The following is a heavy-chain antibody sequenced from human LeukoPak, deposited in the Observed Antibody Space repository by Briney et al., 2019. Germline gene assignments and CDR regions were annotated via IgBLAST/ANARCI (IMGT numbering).Heavy chain of an antibody. J-gene: IGHJ5*02. Sequence: SETLSLTCAVYGGSSSGYYWSWIRQPPGKGLEWIGEINHSGSTNYNPSLKSRVTISVDTSKNQFSLKLSSVTAADTAVYYCATYRGYYGSGSYYSWFDPWGQGTLVTVSS. CDR1: GGSSSGYY. CDR2: INHSGST. CDR3: ATYRGYYGSGSYYSWFDP. D-gene: IGHD3-10*01. V-gene: IGHV4-34*01.